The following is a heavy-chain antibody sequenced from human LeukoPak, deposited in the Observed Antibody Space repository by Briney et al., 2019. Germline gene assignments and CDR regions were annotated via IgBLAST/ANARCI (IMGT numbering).Heavy chain of an antibody. CDR3: ARGVLTMVRGVIVKGYGMDV. CDR1: GGSISSGDYY. D-gene: IGHD3-10*01. V-gene: IGHV4-30-4*01. Sequence: KTSETLSLTCTVSGGSISSGDYYWSWIRQPPGKGLEWIGYIYYSGSTYYNPSLKSRVTISVDTSKNQFSLKLSSVTAADTAVYYCARGVLTMVRGVIVKGYGMDVWAKGPRSPSP. J-gene: IGHJ6*02. CDR2: IYYSGST.